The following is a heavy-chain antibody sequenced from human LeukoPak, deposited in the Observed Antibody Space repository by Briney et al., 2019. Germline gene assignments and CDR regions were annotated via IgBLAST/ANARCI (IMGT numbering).Heavy chain of an antibody. V-gene: IGHV3-23*01. CDR2: ISGSGGST. CDR3: AKDLVGATHTPLY. J-gene: IGHJ4*02. Sequence: GGSLRLSCAASGFTFSSYAMSWVRQAPGKGLEWVSAISGSGGSTYYADSVKGRFTISRDNSKNTLYLQMNSLRAENTAVYYCAKDLVGATHTPLYWGQGTLVTVSS. D-gene: IGHD1-26*01. CDR1: GFTFSSYA.